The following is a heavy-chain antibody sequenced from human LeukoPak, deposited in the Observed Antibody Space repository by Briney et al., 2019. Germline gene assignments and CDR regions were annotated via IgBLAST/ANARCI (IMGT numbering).Heavy chain of an antibody. Sequence: ASVKVSCKASGYTFTRYVISWVRQAPGQGLEWMGWISAYNGNTNYAQKLQGRVTMTTDTSTSTAYMELRSLRSDDTAVYYCARDRGSVPALYYFDYWGQGTLVTVSS. V-gene: IGHV1-18*01. CDR1: GYTFTRYV. J-gene: IGHJ4*02. CDR2: ISAYNGNT. D-gene: IGHD2-2*01. CDR3: ARDRGSVPALYYFDY.